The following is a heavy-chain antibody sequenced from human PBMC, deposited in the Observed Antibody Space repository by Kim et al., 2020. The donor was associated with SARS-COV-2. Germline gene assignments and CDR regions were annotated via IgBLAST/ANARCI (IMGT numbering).Heavy chain of an antibody. CDR3: ARLTRTYYDILTGYSYGMDV. CDR1: GGSISSSSYY. D-gene: IGHD3-9*01. CDR2: IYYSGST. Sequence: SETLSLTCTVSGGSISSSSYYWGWIRQPPGKGLEWNGSIYYSGSTYYNPSLKSRVTISVDTSKNQFSLKLSSVTAADTAVYYCARLTRTYYDILTGYSYGMDVWGQGTTVTVSS. V-gene: IGHV4-39*01. J-gene: IGHJ6*02.